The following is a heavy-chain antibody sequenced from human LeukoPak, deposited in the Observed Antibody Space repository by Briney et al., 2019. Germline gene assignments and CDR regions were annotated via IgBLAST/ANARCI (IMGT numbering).Heavy chain of an antibody. Sequence: PGGSLRLSCAASGFTLSDAWMYWVRQAPGKGLEWIGRIKSKAGGGTTDYAAPVKGRFTISRDDSKSTLYLQMNSLKTEDTAVYYCNWFGQSFDYWGQGTLVTVSS. CDR1: GFTLSDAW. CDR3: NWFGQSFDY. CDR2: IKSKAGGGTT. V-gene: IGHV3-15*01. J-gene: IGHJ4*02. D-gene: IGHD3-10*01.